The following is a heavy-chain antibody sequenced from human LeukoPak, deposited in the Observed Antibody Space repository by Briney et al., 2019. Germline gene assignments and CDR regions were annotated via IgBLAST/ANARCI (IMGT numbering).Heavy chain of an antibody. Sequence: GGSLRLSCTASGFXFSDYAMHWVRQAPGKGLEWVAVISDDGRNKYYADSVKGRFTISRDNSKNTLSLQMNSLRDEDTAIYYCARGRVRSHRTAPEYWGQGTLVTVSS. V-gene: IGHV3-30*03. CDR2: ISDDGRNK. CDR1: GFXFSDYA. J-gene: IGHJ4*02. CDR3: ARGRVRSHRTAPEY. D-gene: IGHD1-1*01.